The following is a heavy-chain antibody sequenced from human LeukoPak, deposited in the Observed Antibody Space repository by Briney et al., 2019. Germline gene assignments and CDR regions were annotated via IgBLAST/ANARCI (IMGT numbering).Heavy chain of an antibody. Sequence: SVKVSCKASGGTFSSYAISWVRQAPGQGLEWMGRIIPIFAIANYAQKFQGRVTITADKSTSTAYMELSSLRSEDTAVYYCAYTDCSSTSCYIYYGMDVWGQGTTVTVSS. D-gene: IGHD2-2*02. CDR2: IIPIFAIA. J-gene: IGHJ6*02. CDR3: AYTDCSSTSCYIYYGMDV. CDR1: GGTFSSYA. V-gene: IGHV1-69*04.